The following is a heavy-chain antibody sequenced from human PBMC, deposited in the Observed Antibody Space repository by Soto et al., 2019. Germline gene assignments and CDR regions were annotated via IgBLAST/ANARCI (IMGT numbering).Heavy chain of an antibody. CDR1: GFTFSNAW. V-gene: IGHV3-23*01. Sequence: GGSLRLSCAASGFTFSNAWMSWVRQAPGKGLEWVSGLGGSNSDTHYAASVEGRFTVSRDNSKSTLFLQMNSLRVEDTAVYYCAKDKVDHNSVWDPFDIWGQGTLVTVSS. J-gene: IGHJ3*02. CDR3: AKDKVDHNSVWDPFDI. CDR2: LGGSNSDT. D-gene: IGHD2-15*01.